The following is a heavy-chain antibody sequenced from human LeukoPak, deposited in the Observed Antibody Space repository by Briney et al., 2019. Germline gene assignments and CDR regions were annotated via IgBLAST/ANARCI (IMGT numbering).Heavy chain of an antibody. D-gene: IGHD1-26*01. V-gene: IGHV4-4*07. CDR2: IDASGST. CDR3: ARGRTPTTGDY. Sequence: SETLSLTCTVSGDSISSYYWRWIRQPAGKGLEWLGRIDASGSTNYNPSLKSRVTMSVDTSKNQFSLKLSSVTAADTAVYYCARGRTPTTGDYWGQGTLVTVSS. J-gene: IGHJ4*02. CDR1: GDSISSYY.